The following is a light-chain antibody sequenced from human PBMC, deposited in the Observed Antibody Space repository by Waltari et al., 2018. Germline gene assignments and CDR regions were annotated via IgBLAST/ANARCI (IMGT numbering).Light chain of an antibody. J-gene: IGKJ2*01. Sequence: IQMTQSPSTLSASVGDRVTITCRASQNINNWLAWYQQKPGKAPKLLIYKTSTLQVGVPLRCGGSASGTEFTLTISSLQPDDLATYYCLQYHSFHTFGQGTKLDIK. CDR2: KTS. V-gene: IGKV1-5*03. CDR1: QNINNW. CDR3: LQYHSFHT.